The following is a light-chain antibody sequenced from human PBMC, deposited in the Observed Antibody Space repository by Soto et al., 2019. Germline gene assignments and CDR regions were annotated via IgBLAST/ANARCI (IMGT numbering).Light chain of an antibody. J-gene: IGKJ3*01. V-gene: IGKV1-9*01. CDR2: AAS. Sequence: DIQLTQSPSFLSASVGDRVIITCRASQGISSFLAWYQQKPVKAPKLLIYAASTLQSGVPSRFSGSGSGTEFTLTIISLQPEDFATYHFQQLESHPLFTFGPGTKVDIK. CDR3: QQLESHPLFT. CDR1: QGISSF.